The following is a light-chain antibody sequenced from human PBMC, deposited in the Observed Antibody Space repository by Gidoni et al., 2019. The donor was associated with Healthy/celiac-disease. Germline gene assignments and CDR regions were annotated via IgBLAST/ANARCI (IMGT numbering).Light chain of an antibody. CDR1: QDISNY. J-gene: IGKJ5*01. Sequence: IQLTQSPSPLSASVGDRVTITCPASQDISNYLNWYQQKPGKAPKRLIYDASNLETGVPSRFSGSGSGTDFTVTISSLQPEDIATYYCQQYDNIRITFGQGTRLEIK. CDR2: DAS. CDR3: QQYDNIRIT. V-gene: IGKV1-33*01.